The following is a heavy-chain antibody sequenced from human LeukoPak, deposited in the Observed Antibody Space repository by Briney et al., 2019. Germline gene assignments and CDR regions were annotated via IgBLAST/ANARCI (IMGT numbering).Heavy chain of an antibody. Sequence: GESLKISCKGSGYSFTSYWIGWVRQMPGKGLEWMGIIYPGDSDTRYSPSFQGQVTISADKSISTAYLQWSSLKASDTAMYYCARHAFYGSGNDAFDIWGQGTMVTVSS. CDR3: ARHAFYGSGNDAFDI. CDR1: GYSFTSYW. D-gene: IGHD3-10*01. J-gene: IGHJ3*02. CDR2: IYPGDSDT. V-gene: IGHV5-51*01.